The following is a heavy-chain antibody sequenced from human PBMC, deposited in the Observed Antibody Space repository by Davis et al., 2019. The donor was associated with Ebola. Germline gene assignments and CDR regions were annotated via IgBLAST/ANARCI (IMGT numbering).Heavy chain of an antibody. V-gene: IGHV1-69*10. D-gene: IGHD3-3*01. CDR1: GGTFSSYA. Sequence: SVKVSCKASGGTFSSYAISWVRQAPGQGLEWMGGIIPILGIANYAQKFQGRVTITADESTSTAYMELSSLRSEDTAVYYCARGVSPTIDYFDYWGQGTLVTVSS. CDR3: ARGVSPTIDYFDY. CDR2: IIPILGIA. J-gene: IGHJ4*02.